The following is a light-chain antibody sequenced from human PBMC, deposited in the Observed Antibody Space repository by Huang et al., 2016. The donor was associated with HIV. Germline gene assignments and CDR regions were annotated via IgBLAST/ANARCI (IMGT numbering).Light chain of an antibody. CDR1: QSVLYNSNNKNY. Sequence: DIVMTQSPDSLAVSLGKRTTINCKSSQSVLYNSNNKNYLAWYQPKPGQPPKVLIYWASDQEAGVPERCSGSGSGTDVTLTISSLQAGEVAVYYCQQYYRTPLTFGGGTKVEIK. CDR3: QQYYRTPLT. V-gene: IGKV4-1*01. J-gene: IGKJ4*01. CDR2: WAS.